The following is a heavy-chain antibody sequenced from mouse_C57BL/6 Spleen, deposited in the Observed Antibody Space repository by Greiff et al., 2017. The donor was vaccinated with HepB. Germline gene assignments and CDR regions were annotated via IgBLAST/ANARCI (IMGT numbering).Heavy chain of an antibody. V-gene: IGHV5-16*01. Sequence: EVKVVESEGGLVQPGSSMKLSCTASGFTFSDYYMAWVRQVPEKGLEWVANINYDGSSTYYLDSLKSRFIISRDNAKNILYLQMSSLKSEDTATYYCARTGLRRGYFDYWGQGTTLTVSS. J-gene: IGHJ2*01. CDR2: INYDGSST. CDR3: ARTGLRRGYFDY. CDR1: GFTFSDYY. D-gene: IGHD2-4*01.